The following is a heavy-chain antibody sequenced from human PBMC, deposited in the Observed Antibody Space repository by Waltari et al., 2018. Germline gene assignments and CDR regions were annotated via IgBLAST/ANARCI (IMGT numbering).Heavy chain of an antibody. CDR3: ARGMGDSSSSDFDY. Sequence: QVQLVQSGAEVKKPGSSVKVSCKASGGNLSSYAISWVRQAPGQELDWMGGIIPILGIANYAQKFQGTVTITADESTSTAYMELSSLRSEYTSVYYCARGMGDSSSSDFDYWGQGTLVTVSS. V-gene: IGHV1-69*04. CDR1: GGNLSSYA. D-gene: IGHD6-6*01. CDR2: IIPILGIA. J-gene: IGHJ4*02.